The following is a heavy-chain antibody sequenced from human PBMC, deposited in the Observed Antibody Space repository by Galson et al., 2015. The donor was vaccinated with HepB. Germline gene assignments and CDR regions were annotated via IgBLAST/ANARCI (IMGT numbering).Heavy chain of an antibody. CDR2: INHSGST. V-gene: IGHV4-34*01. D-gene: IGHD4-11*01. Sequence: ETLSLTCAVYGGSFSGYYWSWIRQPPGKGLEWIGEINHSGSTNYNPSLKSRVTISVDTSKNQFSLKLSSVTAADTAVYYCEWATVTPWYMDVWGKGTTVTVSS. CDR1: GGSFSGYY. CDR3: EWATVTPWYMDV. J-gene: IGHJ6*03.